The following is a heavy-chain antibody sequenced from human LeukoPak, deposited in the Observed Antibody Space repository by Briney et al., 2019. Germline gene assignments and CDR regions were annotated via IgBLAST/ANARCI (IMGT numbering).Heavy chain of an antibody. Sequence: GASVKVSCKASGGTFSSYAISWVRQAPGQGLEWMGGIIPIFGTANYAQKFQGRVTITADESTSTAYMELSSLRSDDTAVYYCAREGYYDSSGYSDYWGQGTLVTVSS. CDR1: GGTFSSYA. V-gene: IGHV1-69*13. J-gene: IGHJ4*02. CDR3: AREGYYDSSGYSDY. D-gene: IGHD3-22*01. CDR2: IIPIFGTA.